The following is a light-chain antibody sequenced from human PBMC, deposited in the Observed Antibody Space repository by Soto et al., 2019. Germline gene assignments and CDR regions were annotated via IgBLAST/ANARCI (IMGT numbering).Light chain of an antibody. J-gene: IGLJ3*02. CDR2: AND. Sequence: QSVLTQPPSASGTPGQRVTISCSGSSSNIGSNTVNWYQHLPGTAPKLLIYANDQRSSGVPDRFSGSKSGTSASLAISGLESEDAADYYCAAWDDSLHGWVFGGGTKLTVL. CDR1: SSNIGSNT. CDR3: AAWDDSLHGWV. V-gene: IGLV1-44*01.